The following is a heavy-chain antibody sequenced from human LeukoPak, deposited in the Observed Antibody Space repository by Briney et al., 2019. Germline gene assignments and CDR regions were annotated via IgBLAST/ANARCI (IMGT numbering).Heavy chain of an antibody. D-gene: IGHD3-10*01. CDR1: GFTFSSYG. CDR2: ISYDGSNK. CDR3: AKDQTGGSGSYYNVN. J-gene: IGHJ4*02. Sequence: GSLRLSCAASGFTFSSYGMHWVRQAPGKGLEWVAVISYDGSNKYYADSVKGRFTISRDNSKNTLYLKMNSLRAEATAVYYCAKDQTGGSGSYYNVNWGQGTLVTVSS. V-gene: IGHV3-30*18.